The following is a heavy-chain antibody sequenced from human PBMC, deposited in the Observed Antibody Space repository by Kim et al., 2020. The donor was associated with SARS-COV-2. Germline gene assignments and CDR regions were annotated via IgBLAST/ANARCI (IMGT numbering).Heavy chain of an antibody. CDR1: GDTFSNYA. Sequence: SVKVSCKTSGDTFSNYAFSWVRQAPGQGLEWIGGILPFMNSPDYALKFQGRVAITADESTSTAQVVLSSLRSDDTAFDHCARHHRTSVQYPYYAGMDV. CDR2: ILPFMNSP. V-gene: IGHV1-69*13. CDR3: ARHHRTSVQYPYYAGMDV. D-gene: IGHD4-4*01. J-gene: IGHJ6*01.